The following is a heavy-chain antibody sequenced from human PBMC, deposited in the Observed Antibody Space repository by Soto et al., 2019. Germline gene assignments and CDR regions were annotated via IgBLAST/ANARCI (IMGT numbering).Heavy chain of an antibody. CDR3: ASLLNTKMATTRDY. CDR1: GGTFSSYA. V-gene: IGHV1-69*06. Sequence: QVQLVQSGAEVKKPGSSVKVSCKASGGTFSSYAISWVRQAPGQGLEWMGGIIPIFGTANYAQKFKARVTITEDKSTSTAYMELSSLRSEDTAVYYCASLLNTKMATTRDYWGQGTLVTVSS. CDR2: IIPIFGTA. D-gene: IGHD5-12*01. J-gene: IGHJ4*02.